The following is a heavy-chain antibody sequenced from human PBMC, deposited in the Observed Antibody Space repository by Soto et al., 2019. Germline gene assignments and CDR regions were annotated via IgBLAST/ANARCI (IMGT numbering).Heavy chain of an antibody. V-gene: IGHV4-38-2*01. CDR2: IYHSGST. CDR1: GYSISSGYY. J-gene: IGHJ4*02. CDR3: ARTLQGATQTFDY. Sequence: SETLSLTCAVSGYSISSGYYWGWIRQPPGKGLEWIGSIYHSGSTYYNPSLKSRVTISVDTSKNQFSLKLSSVTAADTAVYYCARTLQGATQTFDYWGQGTLVTVSS. D-gene: IGHD1-26*01.